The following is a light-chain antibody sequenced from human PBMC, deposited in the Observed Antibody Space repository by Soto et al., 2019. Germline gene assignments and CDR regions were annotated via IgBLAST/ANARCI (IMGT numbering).Light chain of an antibody. J-gene: IGLJ2*01. CDR2: GNS. CDR1: GSKIGAGYD. V-gene: IGLV1-40*01. Sequence: QSVLTQPPSVSGAPGQRVTISCTGTGSKIGAGYDVHWYQQLPGTAPKLLIYGNSNRPSGVPDRFSGSKSGTSASLAITGLQAEDEADYYCQSYDSSLSGVVFGGGTKLTVL. CDR3: QSYDSSLSGVV.